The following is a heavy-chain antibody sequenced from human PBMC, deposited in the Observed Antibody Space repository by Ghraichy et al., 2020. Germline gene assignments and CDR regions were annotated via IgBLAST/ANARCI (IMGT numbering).Heavy chain of an antibody. J-gene: IGHJ6*02. Sequence: LSLTCAASGFTFSSYWMHWVRQAPGKGLVWVSRINSDGSSTSYADSVKGRFTISRDNAKNTLYLQMNSLRAEDTAVYYCAREPRGCSSSWFLLYYYGMDVWGQGTTVTVSS. CDR1: GFTFSSYW. D-gene: IGHD6-13*01. V-gene: IGHV3-74*01. CDR2: INSDGSST. CDR3: AREPRGCSSSWFLLYYYGMDV.